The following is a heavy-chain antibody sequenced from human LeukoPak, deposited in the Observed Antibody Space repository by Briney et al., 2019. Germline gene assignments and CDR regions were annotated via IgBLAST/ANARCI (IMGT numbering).Heavy chain of an antibody. CDR1: GYTFTSYG. Sequence: ASVKVPCKASGYTFTSYGISWVRQAPGQGLEWMGWISAYNGNTNYAEKLQGRFTMTTDTSTSTAYMELRSLRSDDTAVYYCAREGYCSGTSCDKPFDYWGQGTLVTVAS. J-gene: IGHJ4*02. V-gene: IGHV1-18*01. CDR2: ISAYNGNT. D-gene: IGHD2-2*01. CDR3: AREGYCSGTSCDKPFDY.